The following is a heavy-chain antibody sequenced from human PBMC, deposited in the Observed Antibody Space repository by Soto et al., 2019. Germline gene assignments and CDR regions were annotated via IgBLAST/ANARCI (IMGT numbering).Heavy chain of an antibody. Sequence: QVQLQESGPGLVKPSETLSLTCTVSGGSISSYYWSWIRQPPGKGLEWIGYIYYSGSTNYNPSLKSRVTISVDTSKNQFSLKLSSVTAADTAVYYCARLQYCSGGSCYSPHFDYWGQGTLVTVSS. D-gene: IGHD2-15*01. CDR2: IYYSGST. V-gene: IGHV4-59*01. CDR1: GGSISSYY. J-gene: IGHJ4*02. CDR3: ARLQYCSGGSCYSPHFDY.